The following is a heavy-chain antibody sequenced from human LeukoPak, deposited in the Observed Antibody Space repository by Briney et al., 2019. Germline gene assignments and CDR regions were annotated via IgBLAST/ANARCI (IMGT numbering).Heavy chain of an antibody. D-gene: IGHD2-15*01. V-gene: IGHV1-18*01. Sequence: GASVKVSCKASGYTFTSYGISWVRQAPGQGLEWMGWISAYNGDTNYAQKLRGRVTMTTDTSTSTAYMELRSLRSDDTAVYYCARDRRYCSGGSCYRANWFDPWGQGTLVTVSS. CDR1: GYTFTSYG. CDR2: ISAYNGDT. CDR3: ARDRRYCSGGSCYRANWFDP. J-gene: IGHJ5*02.